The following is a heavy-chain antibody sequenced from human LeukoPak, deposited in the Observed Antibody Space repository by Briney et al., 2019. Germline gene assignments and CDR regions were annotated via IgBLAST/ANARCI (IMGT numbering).Heavy chain of an antibody. CDR2: MNPNSGNT. Sequence: ASVKVSCKASGYTFTSYDINWVRQATGQGLEWMGWMNPNSGNTGYAQKFQGRVTMTRNTSISTAYMELSSLRSEDTAVYYCAREQEELRYFSRSPGGHYMAVWGKGTTVTVSS. D-gene: IGHD3-9*01. CDR1: GYTFTSYD. V-gene: IGHV1-8*01. J-gene: IGHJ6*03. CDR3: AREQEELRYFSRSPGGHYMAV.